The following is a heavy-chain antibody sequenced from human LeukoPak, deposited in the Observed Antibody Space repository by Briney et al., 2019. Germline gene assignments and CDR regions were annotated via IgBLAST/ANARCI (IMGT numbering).Heavy chain of an antibody. Sequence: ASVTVSFTGSRYTFTPYYMHWVRQAPGQGGEWMGWINPNSGGTNYAQNFQGSVSLTRDTSTSTAYMELSSLRSHDTAVYFCTNTPLTSVTRFDYWGEGTLVTVSS. CDR2: INPNSGGT. CDR3: TNTPLTSVTRFDY. D-gene: IGHD4-17*01. CDR1: RYTFTPYY. V-gene: IGHV1-2*02. J-gene: IGHJ4*02.